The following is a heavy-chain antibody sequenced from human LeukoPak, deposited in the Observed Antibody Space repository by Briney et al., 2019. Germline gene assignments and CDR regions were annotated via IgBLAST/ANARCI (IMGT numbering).Heavy chain of an antibody. D-gene: IGHD5-12*01. J-gene: IGHJ5*02. CDR3: ARESGGGYDT. V-gene: IGHV3-64*01. CDR2: ISSNGANT. CDR1: GFAFSNFA. Sequence: GGSLRLSCTASGFAFSNFAIHWVRQAPGKGPECVSAISSNGANTLYAISVMGRFTISRDNSKNTLYLEMGSLRPEDMAVYYCARESGGGYDTWGQGTLVTLST.